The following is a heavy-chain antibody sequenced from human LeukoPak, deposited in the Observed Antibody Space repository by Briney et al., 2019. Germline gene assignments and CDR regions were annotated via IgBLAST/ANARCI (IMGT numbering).Heavy chain of an antibody. V-gene: IGHV3-15*07. Sequence: PGGSLRLSCVASGFTFTNTWINWVRQAPGRGLEWVGRIRSKAAGGTTEYAAPVKGRFTISRDDSKNTLYLQMNSLITDDTAVYCCALGSANYDSSDFDCWGQGTLVTVSS. CDR1: GFTFTNTW. CDR2: IRSKAAGGTT. D-gene: IGHD3-22*01. CDR3: ALGSANYDSSDFDC. J-gene: IGHJ4*02.